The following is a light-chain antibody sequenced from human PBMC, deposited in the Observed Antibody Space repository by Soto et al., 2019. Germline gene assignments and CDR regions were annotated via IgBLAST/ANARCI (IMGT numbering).Light chain of an antibody. CDR1: QSISIY. J-gene: IGKJ2*01. CDR3: QQRTNWLYT. Sequence: EIVLTQSPATLSLSPGERATLSCRASQSISIYLAWYQQKLGQAPRLLIYDASNRATGIPARFSGSGSGTDFTLTISSLEPEDFAVYYCQQRTNWLYTFGQGTKLEIK. CDR2: DAS. V-gene: IGKV3-11*01.